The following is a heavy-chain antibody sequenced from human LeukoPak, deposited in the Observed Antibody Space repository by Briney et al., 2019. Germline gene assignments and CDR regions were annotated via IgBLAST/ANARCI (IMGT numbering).Heavy chain of an antibody. CDR3: AREERYCSGGSCYSWGMDV. D-gene: IGHD2-15*01. Sequence: PGGSLRLSCAASGFTFSSYAMSWVRQAPGKGLEWVSAISGSGGSTYYADSVKGRFTISRDNAKNSLYLQMNSLRAEDTAVYYCAREERYCSGGSCYSWGMDVWGQGTTVTVSS. J-gene: IGHJ6*02. CDR2: ISGSGGST. V-gene: IGHV3-23*01. CDR1: GFTFSSYA.